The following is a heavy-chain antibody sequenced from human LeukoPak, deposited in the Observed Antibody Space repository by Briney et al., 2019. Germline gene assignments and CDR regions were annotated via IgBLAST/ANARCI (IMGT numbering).Heavy chain of an antibody. V-gene: IGHV3-9*01. CDR1: GFTFRNHA. D-gene: IGHD5-24*01. J-gene: IGHJ2*01. CDR2: INWKTGNG. Sequence: PGRSLRLSCAASGFTFRNHAMHWVRQAPGRGLEWVSGINWKTGNGIYADSVKGRFTISRDNAKNSLYLQMSSLRAEDTALYYCTRRAARWQFDLWGRGTLLTVSS. CDR3: TRRAARWQFDL.